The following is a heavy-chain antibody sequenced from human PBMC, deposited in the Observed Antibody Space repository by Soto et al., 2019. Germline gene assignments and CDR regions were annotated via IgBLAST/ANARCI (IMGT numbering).Heavy chain of an antibody. D-gene: IGHD6-19*01. Sequence: QVQLQESGPGLVKPSGTLSLTCAVSGGSISSSNWWSWVRQPPGKGREWIGEIYHSGSTNYNPSLKSRVTISVDKSKNQFSLKLSSVTAADTAVYYCARDLGYSSGWPYFDYWGQGTLVTVSS. CDR2: IYHSGST. CDR1: GGSISSSNW. CDR3: ARDLGYSSGWPYFDY. J-gene: IGHJ4*02. V-gene: IGHV4-4*02.